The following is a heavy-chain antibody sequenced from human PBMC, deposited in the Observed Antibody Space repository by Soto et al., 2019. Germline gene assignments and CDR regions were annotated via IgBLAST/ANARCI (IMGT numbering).Heavy chain of an antibody. D-gene: IGHD6-13*01. CDR2: IAVGSGYT. V-gene: IGHV1-58*01. J-gene: IGHJ4*02. CDR3: AADARAWQQMMPSAY. CDR1: GFTFTSST. Sequence: GASVKVSCKASGFTFTSSTFQWVRQARGQRLEWIGWIAVGSGYTNYAQRFQDRVTLTRDVSTATTYMELSRLTSEDTAIYYCAADARAWQQMMPSAYWRQGTLVTVSS.